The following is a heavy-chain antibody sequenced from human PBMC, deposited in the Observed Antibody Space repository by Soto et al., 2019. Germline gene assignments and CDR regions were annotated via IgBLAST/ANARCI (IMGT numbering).Heavy chain of an antibody. J-gene: IGHJ5*02. D-gene: IGHD1-26*01. CDR1: GGSIRSSNYY. V-gene: IGHV4-39*01. CDR2: IYYSGSP. CDR3: ATQEVGGSYVYTFDP. Sequence: QLQLQESGPGLVKPSETLSLTCTVSGGSIRSSNYYWGWIRQPPGKGLEWIGSIYYSGSPYYNPSLKSRVTISVDTSKNQSSLKLRSVTAADTAVYYCATQEVGGSYVYTFDPWGQGTLVTVSS.